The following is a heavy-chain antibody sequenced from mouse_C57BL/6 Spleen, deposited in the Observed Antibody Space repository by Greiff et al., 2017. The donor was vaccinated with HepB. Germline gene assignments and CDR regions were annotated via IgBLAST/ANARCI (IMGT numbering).Heavy chain of an antibody. Sequence: EVKLVESGGGLVKPGGSLKLSCAASGFTFSSYAMSWVRQTPEKRLEWVATISDGGSYTYYPDNVKGRFTISRDNAKNILYLQMSHLKSEDTAMYDCARDKGRYGYGFDYWGQGTTLTVSS. V-gene: IGHV5-4*01. CDR2: ISDGGSYT. D-gene: IGHD2-2*01. CDR1: GFTFSSYA. J-gene: IGHJ2*01. CDR3: ARDKGRYGYGFDY.